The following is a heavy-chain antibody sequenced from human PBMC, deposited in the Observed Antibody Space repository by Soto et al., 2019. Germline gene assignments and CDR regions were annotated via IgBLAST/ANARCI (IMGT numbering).Heavy chain of an antibody. D-gene: IGHD3-22*01. J-gene: IGHJ4*02. CDR3: AREPTYYHDSSGYY. CDR2: IYYSGST. CDR1: GGSISSGGYY. V-gene: IGHV4-31*03. Sequence: SLSLACPVSGGSISSGGYYWSWIRQHPGKGLEWIGYIYYSGSTYYNPSLKSRVTISVDTSKNQFSLKLSSVTAADTAVYYSAREPTYYHDSSGYYWGQGTLVTVYS.